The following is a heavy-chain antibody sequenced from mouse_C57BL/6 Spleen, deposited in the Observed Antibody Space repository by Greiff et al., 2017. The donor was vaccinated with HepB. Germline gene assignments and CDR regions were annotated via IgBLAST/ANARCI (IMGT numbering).Heavy chain of an antibody. J-gene: IGHJ4*01. Sequence: VKLQQPGTELVKPGASVKLSCKASGYTFTSYWMHWVKQRPGQGLEWIGNINPSNGGTNYNEKFKSKATLTVDKSSSTAYMQLSSLTSEDSAVYYCARDDGYALYAMDYWGQGTSVTVSS. D-gene: IGHD2-3*01. CDR1: GYTFTSYW. CDR3: ARDDGYALYAMDY. V-gene: IGHV1-53*01. CDR2: INPSNGGT.